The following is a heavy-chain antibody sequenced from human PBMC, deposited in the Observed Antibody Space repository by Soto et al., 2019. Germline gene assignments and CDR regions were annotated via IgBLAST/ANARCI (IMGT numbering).Heavy chain of an antibody. CDR2: IKSKSDGGTT. Sequence: EVDLVESGGGLVKPGGSLRLSCAASGFTFSNAWMSWVRQAPGKGLEWVGRIKSKSDGGTTDYAAPVKGRVAISRDDSSNTLYLQMNSITTEDTAVYYCTTEHAVFGVVIVPFDYWGQGTLVTVSS. D-gene: IGHD3-3*01. CDR3: TTEHAVFGVVIVPFDY. V-gene: IGHV3-15*01. J-gene: IGHJ4*02. CDR1: GFTFSNAW.